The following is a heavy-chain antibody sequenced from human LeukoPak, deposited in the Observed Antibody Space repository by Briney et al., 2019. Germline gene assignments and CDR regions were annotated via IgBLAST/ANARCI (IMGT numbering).Heavy chain of an antibody. CDR3: ARDYCTNGVCYRSNAFDI. Sequence: SVKVSCKASGGTFSSYAISWVRQAPGQGLEWMGGIIPIFGTANYAQKFQGRVTITTDESTSTAYMELSSLRSEDTAVYYCARDYCTNGVCYRSNAFDIWGQGTMVTVSS. V-gene: IGHV1-69*05. CDR1: GGTFSSYA. CDR2: IIPIFGTA. D-gene: IGHD2-8*01. J-gene: IGHJ3*02.